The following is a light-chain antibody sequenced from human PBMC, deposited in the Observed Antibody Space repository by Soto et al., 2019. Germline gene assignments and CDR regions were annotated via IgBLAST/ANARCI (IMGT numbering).Light chain of an antibody. J-gene: IGKJ2*02. CDR3: QQYDTARST. CDR2: DSS. CDR1: QSISSSF. V-gene: IGKV3-20*01. Sequence: IVLTQSPGTLSLSPGERATLSCRASQSISSSFLAWYQQKPGQAPRLLLHDSSDRATGIPDRFSGSGSGTDFTLTISAVEPEDLAVYYCQQYDTARSTFGQGTKVDIK.